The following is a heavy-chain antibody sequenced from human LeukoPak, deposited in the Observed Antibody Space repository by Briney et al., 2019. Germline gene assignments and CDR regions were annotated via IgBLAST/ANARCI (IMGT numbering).Heavy chain of an antibody. J-gene: IGHJ4*02. CDR1: GFTFSLYA. CDR2: ISGSGGYT. CDR3: AKDQRGYDKPLDY. Sequence: GGSLRLSCAASGFTFSLYAMSWVRQAPGKGLEWVSAISGSGGYTDYADSVKGRFTISRDNSKNTLYVQMNSLRAEDTAVYYCAKDQRGYDKPLDYWGQGTLVTVSP. D-gene: IGHD5-12*01. V-gene: IGHV3-23*01.